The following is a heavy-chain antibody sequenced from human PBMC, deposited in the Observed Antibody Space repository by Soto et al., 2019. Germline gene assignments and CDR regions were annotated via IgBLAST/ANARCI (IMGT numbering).Heavy chain of an antibody. J-gene: IGHJ6*01. V-gene: IGHV1-69*01. CDR2: ILPIFGTT. Sequence: QVQLVQSGAEVKKPGSSVKVSCKASGGTFNTYNINWVRQAPGQGLEWMGGILPIFGTTNYEQRFQGRVTITADDSTSTAYMELSSLRSEDTAVYYCARDETGDSYYYYYGMDVWGQGTTVNVTS. CDR1: GGTFNTYN. CDR3: ARDETGDSYYYYYGMDV. D-gene: IGHD7-27*01.